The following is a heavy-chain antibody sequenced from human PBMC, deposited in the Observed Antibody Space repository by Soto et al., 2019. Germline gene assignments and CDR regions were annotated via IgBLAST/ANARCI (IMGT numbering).Heavy chain of an antibody. Sequence: EVQLLESGGGLVQPGGSLRLSCAASEFSFSSYALNWVRQAPGKGLEWVSAITATGANTYYADSVKGRFTISRDNSKKTLYLQMDSLRPEDTAVYYCGTYSSHFDYWGQGTQVTVSS. V-gene: IGHV3-23*01. CDR3: GTYSSHFDY. CDR2: ITATGANT. D-gene: IGHD6-13*01. CDR1: EFSFSSYA. J-gene: IGHJ4*02.